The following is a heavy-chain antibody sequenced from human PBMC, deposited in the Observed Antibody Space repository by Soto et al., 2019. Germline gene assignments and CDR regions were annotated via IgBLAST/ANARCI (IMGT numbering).Heavy chain of an antibody. CDR3: AREWDGDGYNSGWFDP. CDR1: GFTFSSYS. J-gene: IGHJ5*02. CDR2: ISSSSRTI. D-gene: IGHD5-12*01. V-gene: IGHV3-48*01. Sequence: GALRLSCAASGFTFSSYSMNWVRQAPGKGLEWVSYISSSSRTIYCADSVKGRFTISRDNAKNSLYLQMNSLRAEDTAVYYCAREWDGDGYNSGWFDPWGQGTLVTVSS.